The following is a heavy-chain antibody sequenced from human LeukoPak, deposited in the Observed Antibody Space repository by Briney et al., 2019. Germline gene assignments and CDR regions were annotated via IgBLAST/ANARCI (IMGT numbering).Heavy chain of an antibody. CDR3: ARGPGYSGYVGWFDP. CDR2: ISSSGSTI. D-gene: IGHD5-12*01. J-gene: IGHJ5*02. CDR1: GFTFSSYE. Sequence: GESLRLSCAASGFTFSSYEMNWVRQAPGKGLEWVSYISSSGSTIYYADSVKGRFTISRDNAKNSLYLQMNSLRAEDTAVYYCARGPGYSGYVGWFDPWGQGTLVTVSS. V-gene: IGHV3-48*03.